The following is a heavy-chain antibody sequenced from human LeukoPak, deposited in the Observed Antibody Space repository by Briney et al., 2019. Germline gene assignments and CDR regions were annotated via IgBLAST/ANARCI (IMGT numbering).Heavy chain of an antibody. CDR2: ISGSGGST. CDR3: AKRELIVATIGDYFDY. CDR1: GFTFSSYA. V-gene: IGHV3-23*01. J-gene: IGHJ4*02. D-gene: IGHD5-12*01. Sequence: PGGSLRLSCAASGFTFSSYAMSWVRQAPGKGLKWVSAISGSGGSTYYADSVKGRFTISRDNSKNTLYLQMNSLRAEDTAVYYCAKRELIVATIGDYFDYWGQGTLVTVSS.